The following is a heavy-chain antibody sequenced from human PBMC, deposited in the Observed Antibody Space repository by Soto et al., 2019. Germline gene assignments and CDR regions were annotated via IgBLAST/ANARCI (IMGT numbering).Heavy chain of an antibody. D-gene: IGHD2-2*02. CDR1: AYSFTTYW. CDR3: AREGYCSITACYTVDY. V-gene: IGHV5-51*01. J-gene: IGHJ4*02. CDR2: IYPGDSNT. Sequence: PGESVKISCKGSAYSFTTYWIGWVRQMPGKGLEWMGIIYPGDSNTRYSPSFQGQVTISADKSVSTAYLQWSSLKPSNTAMHYCAREGYCSITACYTVDYWDQGPLGTVSS.